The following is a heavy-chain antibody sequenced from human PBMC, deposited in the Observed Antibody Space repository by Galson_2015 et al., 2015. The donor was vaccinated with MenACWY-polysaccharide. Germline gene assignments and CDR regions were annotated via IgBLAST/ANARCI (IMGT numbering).Heavy chain of an antibody. D-gene: IGHD1-26*01. V-gene: IGHV3-23*01. Sequence: SLRLSCAASGFTFSSYGMSWVRQAPGKGLEWVSSISGSGGSTFYADSVKGRFTISRDNSKNTLSLQVNSLRAEDTATYYCAKDLRVGATAGSELDFWGQGTLVAVSS. J-gene: IGHJ4*02. CDR2: ISGSGGST. CDR3: AKDLRVGATAGSELDF. CDR1: GFTFSSYG.